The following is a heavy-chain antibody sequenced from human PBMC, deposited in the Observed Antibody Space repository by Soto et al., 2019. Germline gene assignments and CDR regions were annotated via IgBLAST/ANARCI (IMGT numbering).Heavy chain of an antibody. J-gene: IGHJ6*02. CDR3: ASQMGVTGPYEHYYGMYV. Sequence: QVQLVQSGAEVKKPGSSVKVSCKASGGTFSSYAISWVRQAPGQGLEWMGGIIPIFGTANYAQKFQGRVTITADESTSTAYRELSSLRSEDTAVYYCASQMGVTGPYEHYYGMYVWGQGTTVTVSS. D-gene: IGHD1-20*01. CDR2: IIPIFGTA. CDR1: GGTFSSYA. V-gene: IGHV1-69*12.